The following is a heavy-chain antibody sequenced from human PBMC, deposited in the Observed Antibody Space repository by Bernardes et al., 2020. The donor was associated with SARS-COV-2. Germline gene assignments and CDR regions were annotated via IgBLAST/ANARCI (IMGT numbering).Heavy chain of an antibody. CDR1: GYTFTGYY. D-gene: IGHD4-4*01. V-gene: IGHV1-2*04. CDR3: ARAGGNYAYYYYGMDV. J-gene: IGHJ6*02. Sequence: ASVKVSCKASGYTFTGYYMHWVRQAPGQGLEWMGWINPNSGGTNYAQKFQGWVTMTRDTSISTAYMELSRLRSDDTAVYYCARAGGNYAYYYYGMDVWGQGTTVNVSS. CDR2: INPNSGGT.